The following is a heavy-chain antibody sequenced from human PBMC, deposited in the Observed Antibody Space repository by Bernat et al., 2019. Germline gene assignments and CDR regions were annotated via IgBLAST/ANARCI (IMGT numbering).Heavy chain of an antibody. J-gene: IGHJ5*02. CDR1: GFTFSSYA. V-gene: IGHV3-23*04. D-gene: IGHD2-2*01. Sequence: ELQLVESGGGLVQPGGSLRLSCAASGFTFSSYAMSWVRQAPGKGLEWGSAISGSGGSTYYAESVKGRFTISRDNSKTTLYMQMNSMRAEDTAVYYCAKYSGDIVVVPGPNWFDPWGQGTLVTVSS. CDR3: AKYSGDIVVVPGPNWFDP. CDR2: ISGSGGST.